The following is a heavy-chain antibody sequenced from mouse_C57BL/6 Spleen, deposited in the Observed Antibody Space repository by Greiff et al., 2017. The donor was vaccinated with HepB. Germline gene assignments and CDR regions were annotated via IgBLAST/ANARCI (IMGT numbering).Heavy chain of an antibody. CDR2: IDPETGGT. D-gene: IGHD1-1*01. Sequence: QVQLKQSGAELVRPGASVTLSCKASGYTFTDYEMHWVKQTPVHGLEWIGAIDPETGGTAYNQKFKGKAILTADKSSSTAYMELRSLTSEDSAVYYCTRRDYGSFDYWGQGTTLTVSS. V-gene: IGHV1-15*01. CDR3: TRRDYGSFDY. CDR1: GYTFTDYE. J-gene: IGHJ2*01.